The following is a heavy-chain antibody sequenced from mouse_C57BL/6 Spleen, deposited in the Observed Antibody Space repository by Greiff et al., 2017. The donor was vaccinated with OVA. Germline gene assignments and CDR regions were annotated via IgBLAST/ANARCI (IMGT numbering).Heavy chain of an antibody. CDR3: ANILFYGNYSYYAMDY. V-gene: IGHV1-74*01. D-gene: IGHD2-1*01. Sequence: QVQLQQSGAELVKPGASVKVSCKASGYTFTSYWMHWVKQRPGQGLEWIGRIHPSDSDTNYNQKFKGKATLTVDKSSSTAYMQLSSLTSEDSAVYYCANILFYGNYSYYAMDYWGQGTSVTVSS. J-gene: IGHJ4*01. CDR2: IHPSDSDT. CDR1: GYTFTSYW.